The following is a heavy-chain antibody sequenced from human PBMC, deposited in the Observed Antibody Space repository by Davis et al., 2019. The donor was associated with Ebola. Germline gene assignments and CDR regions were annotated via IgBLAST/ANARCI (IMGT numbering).Heavy chain of an antibody. J-gene: IGHJ6*02. D-gene: IGHD2-15*01. CDR3: ATPSEMVAAPYYYYYGMDV. CDR1: GYTFTSYG. V-gene: IGHV1-8*02. Sequence: ASVKVSCKASGYTFTSYGISWVRQATGQGLEWMGWMNPNSGNTGYAQKFQGRVTMTRNTSISTAYMELSSLRSEDTAVYYCATPSEMVAAPYYYYYGMDVWGQGTTVTVSS. CDR2: MNPNSGNT.